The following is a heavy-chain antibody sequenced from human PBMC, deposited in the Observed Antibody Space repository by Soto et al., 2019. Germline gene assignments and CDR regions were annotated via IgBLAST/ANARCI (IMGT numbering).Heavy chain of an antibody. Sequence: ASVKVSCKASGYTFTSYDINWVRQATGQGLEWMGWMNPNSGNTGYAQKFQGRVTMTRNTSISTAYMELSSLRSEDTAVYYCASQVVAATTFSYYYYMDVWGKGTTVTVSS. CDR1: GYTFTSYD. CDR2: MNPNSGNT. J-gene: IGHJ6*03. D-gene: IGHD2-15*01. V-gene: IGHV1-8*01. CDR3: ASQVVAATTFSYYYYMDV.